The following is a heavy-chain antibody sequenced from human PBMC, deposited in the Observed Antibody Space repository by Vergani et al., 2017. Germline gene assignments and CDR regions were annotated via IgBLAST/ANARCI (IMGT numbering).Heavy chain of an antibody. CDR1: GFTFSSYA. CDR2: ISGSGGST. D-gene: IGHD2-2*01. V-gene: IGHV3-23*01. CDR3: AKGPHYCSSTSCYAYFDL. Sequence: EVQLLESGGGLVQPGGSLRLSCAASGFTFSSYAMSWVRQAPGKGLEWVSAISGSGGSTYYADSVKGRFTISRDNSKNTLYLQMNSLRAEDTAVYYCAKGPHYCSSTSCYAYFDLWGRGTLVTVSS. J-gene: IGHJ2*01.